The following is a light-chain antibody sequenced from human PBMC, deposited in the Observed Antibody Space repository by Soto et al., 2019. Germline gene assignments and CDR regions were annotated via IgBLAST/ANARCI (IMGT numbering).Light chain of an antibody. J-gene: IGKJ3*01. V-gene: IGKV3-15*01. CDR3: QQYGSSLFT. CDR1: QSVSNN. Sequence: EIVMTHSPATLSVSPGERATLSCRASQSVSNNLAWYQQKPGQAPRLLIYGASTRATAIPARFSGSGSGTEFTLTISSLQSEDFAVYFCQQYGSSLFTFGPGTKVDFK. CDR2: GAS.